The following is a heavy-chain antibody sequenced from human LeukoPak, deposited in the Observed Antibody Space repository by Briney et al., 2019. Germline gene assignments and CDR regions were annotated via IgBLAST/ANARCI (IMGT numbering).Heavy chain of an antibody. Sequence: PGRSLRLSCAASGFTFSSYGMHWVRQAPGKGLEWVSSFNILSKYIYHADSVKGRFTISRDNAKNSLYLQMNSLRAEDTAVYYCARDSHSSSWYSEFDYWGQGTLVTVSS. CDR2: FNILSKYI. CDR1: GFTFSSYG. V-gene: IGHV3-21*01. D-gene: IGHD6-13*01. J-gene: IGHJ4*02. CDR3: ARDSHSSSWYSEFDY.